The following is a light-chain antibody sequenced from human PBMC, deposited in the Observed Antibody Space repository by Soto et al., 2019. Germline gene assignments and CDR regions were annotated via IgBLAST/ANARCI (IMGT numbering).Light chain of an antibody. CDR1: QTISSW. CDR2: KAS. V-gene: IGKV1-5*03. J-gene: IGKJ1*01. CDR3: QHYNSYSEA. Sequence: DLQMTQSPSTLSGSVGDRVTITCRASQTISSWLAWYQQKPGKAPKLLIYKASTLKSGVPSRFSGSGSGTDFTLTISSLQPDDFATYYCQHYNSYSEAFGQGTKVELK.